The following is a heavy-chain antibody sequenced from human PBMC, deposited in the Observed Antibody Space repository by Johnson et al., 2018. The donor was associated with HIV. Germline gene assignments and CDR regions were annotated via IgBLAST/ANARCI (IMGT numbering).Heavy chain of an antibody. Sequence: QVQLVESGGGVVQPGTSLRLSCAASGFTFSTYGMHWVRQAPGKGLEWVAVISYDGSNKYYADSVKGRFTISRDNAKNSLYLQMNSLRAEDTALYYCAKDMGYSSSYDAFDIWGQGTMVTVSS. D-gene: IGHD6-6*01. CDR3: AKDMGYSSSYDAFDI. CDR2: ISYDGSNK. CDR1: GFTFSTYG. J-gene: IGHJ3*02. V-gene: IGHV3-30*18.